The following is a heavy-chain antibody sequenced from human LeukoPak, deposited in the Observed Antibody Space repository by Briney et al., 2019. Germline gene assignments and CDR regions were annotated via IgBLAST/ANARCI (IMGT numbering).Heavy chain of an antibody. J-gene: IGHJ6*02. CDR1: GYTFTSYA. CDR2: INTNTGNP. CDR3: ARAPLPLICFGEPVDV. Sequence: ASVKVSCKASGYTFTSYAVNWVRQAPGQGLEWMGWINTNTGNPTYAQGFTGRFVFSLDTSVSTAYLQISSLKAEDTAVYYCARAPLPLICFGEPVDVWGQGTTVTVSS. D-gene: IGHD3-10*01. V-gene: IGHV7-4-1*02.